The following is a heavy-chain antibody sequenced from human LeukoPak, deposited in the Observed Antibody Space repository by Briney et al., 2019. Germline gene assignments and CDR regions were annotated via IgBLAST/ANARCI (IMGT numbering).Heavy chain of an antibody. CDR1: GFTFSSYE. J-gene: IGHJ4*02. V-gene: IGHV3-48*03. CDR2: ISSSGRTK. D-gene: IGHD5-12*01. CDR3: ARREASGYLPDY. Sequence: GGSLRLSCAASGFTFSSYEMNWVRQAPGKGLEWVSYISSSGRTKYYADSVKGRFTISRDNAKNSLYLQMNSLRAEDTAVYYCARREASGYLPDYWGQGTLVTVSS.